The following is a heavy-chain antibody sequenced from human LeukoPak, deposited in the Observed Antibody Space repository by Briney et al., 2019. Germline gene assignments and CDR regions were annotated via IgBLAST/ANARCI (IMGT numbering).Heavy chain of an antibody. CDR1: GGSISSYY. CDR3: ARGEIGDCSSTSCYSSYFQH. V-gene: IGHV4-59*12. CDR2: IYYSGST. J-gene: IGHJ1*01. D-gene: IGHD2-2*02. Sequence: SETLSLTCTVSGGSISSYYWSWIRQPPGKGLEWIGYIYYSGSTNYNPSLKSRVTISVDTSKNQFSLKLSSVTAADTAVYYCARGEIGDCSSTSCYSSYFQHWGQGTLVTVSS.